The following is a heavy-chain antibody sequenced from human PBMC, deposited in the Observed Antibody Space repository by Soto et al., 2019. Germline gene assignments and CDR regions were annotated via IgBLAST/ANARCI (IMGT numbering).Heavy chain of an antibody. CDR2: IDYSGST. CDR3: ARALPDYDFWSGPIDY. CDR1: GGSISSYY. J-gene: IGHJ4*02. Sequence: SETLSLTCTASGGSISSYYWSWIRQPPGKGLEWIGNIDYSGSTNYNPSLKSRVTLSIDNSKNTLYMQMNSLRAEDTAVYYCARALPDYDFWSGPIDYWGQGTLVTVS. D-gene: IGHD3-3*01. V-gene: IGHV4-59*01.